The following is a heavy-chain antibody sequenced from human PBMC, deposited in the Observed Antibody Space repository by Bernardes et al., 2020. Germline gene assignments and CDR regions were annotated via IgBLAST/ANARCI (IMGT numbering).Heavy chain of an antibody. V-gene: IGHV3-48*01. CDR3: ASTLGGGKADYYYGMDV. CDR2: ISSSSSTI. J-gene: IGHJ6*02. Sequence: GGSLRLSCAASGFTFSSYTMNWVRQAPGKGLEWVSYISSSSSTIYYTDSVRGRFTISRDNAKNSLYLQMNSLRAEDTAVYYCASTLGGGKADYYYGMDVWGQGTTVTVSS. D-gene: IGHD2-15*01. CDR1: GFTFSSYT.